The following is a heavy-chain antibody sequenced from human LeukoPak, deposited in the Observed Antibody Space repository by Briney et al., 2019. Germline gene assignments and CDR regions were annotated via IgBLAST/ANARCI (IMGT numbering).Heavy chain of an antibody. CDR3: AQSLGSSNWIGNWFDP. J-gene: IGHJ5*02. CDR2: IYYTGST. D-gene: IGHD6-13*01. CDR1: GGSISSGAYY. Sequence: PSETLSLTCTVSGGSISSGAYYWSWIRQHPGKGLEWIAYIYYTGSTYYNPSLKSRVSISVDTSKNQFSLKLTSVTAADTAVYYCAQSLGSSNWIGNWFDPWGQGTLVTVSS. V-gene: IGHV4-31*03.